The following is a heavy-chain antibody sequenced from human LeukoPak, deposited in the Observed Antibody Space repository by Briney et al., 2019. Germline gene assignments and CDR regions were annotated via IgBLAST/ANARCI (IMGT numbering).Heavy chain of an antibody. Sequence: GGSLRLSCAASGFTFSSYWMHWVRQAPGEGLVWVSRINSDGSSTSYADSVKGRFTISRDNAKNTLYLQMNSLRAEDTAVYYCARVPYCSGGSCKYYFDYWGQGTLVTVSS. V-gene: IGHV3-74*01. CDR3: ARVPYCSGGSCKYYFDY. CDR1: GFTFSSYW. D-gene: IGHD2-15*01. CDR2: INSDGSST. J-gene: IGHJ4*02.